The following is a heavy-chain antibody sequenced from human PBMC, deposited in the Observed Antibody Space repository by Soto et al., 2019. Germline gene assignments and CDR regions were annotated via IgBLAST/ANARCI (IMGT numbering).Heavy chain of an antibody. V-gene: IGHV4-39*01. Sequence: SETLSLTCNVSGGYISSSTNYWGWIRQPPGKGLEWIGSIYYRGSTYYNPSLKSRVTISIDTSKSQFSLKVTSVTAADTAIYYCARRGRDGYSYFDSWGQGTLVTVSP. D-gene: IGHD4-4*01. CDR1: GGYISSSTNY. CDR2: IYYRGST. J-gene: IGHJ4*02. CDR3: ARRGRDGYSYFDS.